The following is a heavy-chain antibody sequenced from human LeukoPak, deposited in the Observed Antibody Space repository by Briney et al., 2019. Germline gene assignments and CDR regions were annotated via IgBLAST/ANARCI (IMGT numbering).Heavy chain of an antibody. D-gene: IGHD3-3*01. CDR1: GYTFISYA. J-gene: IGHJ6*03. Sequence: AASVKVSCKASGYTFISYAISWVRQAPGQGLEWMGWISAYNGNTNYAQNLQGRVTMTTDTSTSTAYMELRSLRSDDTAVYYCARVPITIFGVVKGYMDVWGKGTTVTVSS. CDR3: ARVPITIFGVVKGYMDV. V-gene: IGHV1-18*01. CDR2: ISAYNGNT.